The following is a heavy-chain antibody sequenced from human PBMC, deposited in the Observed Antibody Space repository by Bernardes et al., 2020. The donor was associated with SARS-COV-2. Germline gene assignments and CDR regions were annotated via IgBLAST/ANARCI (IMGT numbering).Heavy chain of an antibody. J-gene: IGHJ4*02. CDR1: GFPFSTYW. Sequence: GGSLRLSCAASGFPFSTYWMSWVRQAPGKGLEWVANINHDGSEKFYVDSVKGRFTISRDNAKSSVYLQMNSLRAEDAAMYYCARGHHHHMYWGQGTLVTVSS. CDR3: ARGHHHHMY. V-gene: IGHV3-7*04. CDR2: INHDGSEK.